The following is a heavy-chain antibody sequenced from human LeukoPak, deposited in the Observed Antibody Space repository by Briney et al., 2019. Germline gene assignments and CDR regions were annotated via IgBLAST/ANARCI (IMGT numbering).Heavy chain of an antibody. V-gene: IGHV3-49*04. CDR1: GFTFSTYW. CDR3: TRAEKRDAFDI. J-gene: IGHJ3*02. D-gene: IGHD6-25*01. Sequence: AGGSLRLSCAASGFTFSTYWMHWVRQAPGKGLEWVGFIRSKAYGGTTEYAASVKGRFTISRDDSKSIAYLQMNSLKTEDTAVYYCTRAEKRDAFDIWGQGTMVTVSS. CDR2: IRSKAYGGTT.